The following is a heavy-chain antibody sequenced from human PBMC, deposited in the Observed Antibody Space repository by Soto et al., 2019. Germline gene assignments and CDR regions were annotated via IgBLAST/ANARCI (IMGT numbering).Heavy chain of an antibody. CDR3: ARLSYGDSNFDY. CDR1: GGSISSYY. D-gene: IGHD4-17*01. CDR2: IYYSGST. Sequence: SETLSLTCTVSGGSISSYYWSWIRQPPGKGLEWIGYIYYSGSTNYNPSLKSRVTISVDTSKNQFSLKLSSVTAADTAVYYCARLSYGDSNFDYWGQGTLVT. V-gene: IGHV4-59*08. J-gene: IGHJ4*02.